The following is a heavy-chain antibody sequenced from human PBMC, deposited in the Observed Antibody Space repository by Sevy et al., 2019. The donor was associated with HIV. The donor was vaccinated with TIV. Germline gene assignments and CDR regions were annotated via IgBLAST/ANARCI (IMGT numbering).Heavy chain of an antibody. CDR3: AKNRPPVGSFFSRHAMDV. J-gene: IGHJ6*02. V-gene: IGHV3-30*18. CDR2: ISSDGSYR. CDR1: GFTFSAYD. D-gene: IGHD1-26*01. Sequence: GGSLRLSCAASGFTFSAYDMHWVRQAPGKGLEWVAIISSDGSYRYYADSRRGRISMSRDTSKNTMYLQISALSIEDSAVYYCAKNRPPVGSFFSRHAMDVWGRGTTVTVSS.